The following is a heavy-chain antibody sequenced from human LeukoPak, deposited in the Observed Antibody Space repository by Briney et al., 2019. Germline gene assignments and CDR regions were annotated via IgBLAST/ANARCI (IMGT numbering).Heavy chain of an antibody. Sequence: GGSLRLSCATSGFTFSTYAMSWVRQAPGKGLEWVSSISASGDNTYYADSVRGRFTISRDRSENTLYLQMNSLRAEDTAVYFCAKGSLTAYCTFDFWGQGTLVTVSS. V-gene: IGHV3-23*01. CDR1: GFTFSTYA. CDR3: AKGSLTAYCTFDF. J-gene: IGHJ4*02. D-gene: IGHD3-9*01. CDR2: ISASGDNT.